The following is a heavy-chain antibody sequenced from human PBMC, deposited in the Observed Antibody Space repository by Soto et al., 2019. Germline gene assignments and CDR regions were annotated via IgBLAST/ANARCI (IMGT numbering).Heavy chain of an antibody. J-gene: IGHJ4*02. D-gene: IGHD5-12*01. Sequence: GGSLRLSCAASGFTFSSYSMNWVRQAPGKGLEWVSSISSSSSYIYYADSVKGRLTISRDNAKNSLYLQMNSLRAEDTAVYYCARFHRMVATIDDWGQGTLVTVAS. CDR3: ARFHRMVATIDD. V-gene: IGHV3-21*01. CDR1: GFTFSSYS. CDR2: ISSSSSYI.